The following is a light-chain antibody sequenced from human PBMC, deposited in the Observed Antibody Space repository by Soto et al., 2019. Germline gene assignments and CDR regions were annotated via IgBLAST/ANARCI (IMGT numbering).Light chain of an antibody. CDR2: LNSDGSH. Sequence: QPVLTQSPSASASLGASVKLTCTLSSGHSSYGIAWHQQQPEKGPRYLMKLNSDGSHSKGDGIPDRFSGSSSGAERYLTISSLQYEDEADYYCQNWGTGIPVFGGGTQLTVL. V-gene: IGLV4-69*01. J-gene: IGLJ7*01. CDR1: SGHSSYG. CDR3: QNWGTGIPV.